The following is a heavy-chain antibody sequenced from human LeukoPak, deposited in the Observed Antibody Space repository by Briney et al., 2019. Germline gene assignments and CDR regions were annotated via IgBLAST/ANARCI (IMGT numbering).Heavy chain of an antibody. CDR2: IIPILGIA. J-gene: IGHJ4*02. D-gene: IGHD3-22*01. V-gene: IGHV1-69*04. CDR1: GGTFSSYA. CDR3: ARAYYYDSSGYAYPFDY. Sequence: ASVKVSCEASGGTFSSYAISWVRQAPGQGLEWMGRIIPILGIANYAQKFQGRVTITADKSTSTAYMELSSLRSEDTAVYYCARAYYYDSSGYAYPFDYWGQGTLVTVSS.